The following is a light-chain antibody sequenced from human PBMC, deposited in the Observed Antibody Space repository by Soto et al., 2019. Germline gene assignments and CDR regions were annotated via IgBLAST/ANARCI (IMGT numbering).Light chain of an antibody. CDR2: EDI. V-gene: IGLV2-23*01. CDR1: SSDVGRYSL. CDR3: CSYAGGTSVI. J-gene: IGLJ2*01. Sequence: QSALTQPASVSGSLGQSITISCTGTSSDVGRYSLVSWYQQHPGKAPKLMIFEDIERPSGVSNRFSGSKSGNTASLTISGVQTEDEADYYCCSYAGGTSVIFGGGTKLTVL.